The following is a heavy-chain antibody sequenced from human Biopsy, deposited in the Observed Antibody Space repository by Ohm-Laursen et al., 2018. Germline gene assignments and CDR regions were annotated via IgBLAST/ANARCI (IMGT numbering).Heavy chain of an antibody. Sequence: SETLSLTCTVSGGSTTADFWTWIRQTPGERLEWIGYRFHSGSPMYNPSLKSRVTISVDTSKSQFSLTLTSVTAADTAVYYCVRLNRRGNIIFFDYWGRGTLATVSS. CDR1: GGSTTADF. D-gene: IGHD3/OR15-3a*01. CDR2: RFHSGSP. V-gene: IGHV4-59*08. J-gene: IGHJ4*02. CDR3: VRLNRRGNIIFFDY.